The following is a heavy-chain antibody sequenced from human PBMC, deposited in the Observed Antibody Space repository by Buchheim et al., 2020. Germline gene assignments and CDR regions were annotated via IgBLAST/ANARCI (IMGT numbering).Heavy chain of an antibody. CDR1: GFTFSSYA. V-gene: IGHV3-30-3*01. J-gene: IGHJ4*02. CDR2: ISYDGSNK. CDR3: ARDRPLIHYFDY. Sequence: VQLLESGGGLVQPGGSLRLSCAASGFTFSSYAMSWVRQAPGKGLEWVAVISYDGSNKYYADSVKGRFTISRDNSKNTLYLQMNSLRAEDTAVYYCARDRPLIHYFDYWGQGTL.